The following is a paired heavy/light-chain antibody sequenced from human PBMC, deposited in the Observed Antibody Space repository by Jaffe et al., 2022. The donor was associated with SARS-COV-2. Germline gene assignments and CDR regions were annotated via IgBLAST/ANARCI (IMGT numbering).Heavy chain of an antibody. D-gene: IGHD1-1*01. J-gene: IGHJ4*02. CDR2: IKSDGSKI. V-gene: IGHV3-74*01. Sequence: EVQLVESGGGLVQPGGSLRLSCAASGFRFSSYWMHWVRQAPGEGLVWVSRIKSDGSKIGYADSVKGRFTISRDNAKNTLYLQMNSLRGDDTAVYYCTREDYPGGLDWGQGTLVTVSS. CDR3: TREDYPGGLD. CDR1: GFRFSSYW.
Light chain of an antibody. CDR1: SSDVGGYNY. Sequence: QSALTQPPSASGSPGQSVTISCTGTSSDVGGYNYVSWYQQHPGKAPKLMIYEVSKRPSGVPDRFSGSKSGNTASLTVSGLQAEDEADYYCSSYVGSDNFEFGGGTKLTVL. CDR2: EVS. CDR3: SSYVGSDNFE. V-gene: IGLV2-8*01. J-gene: IGLJ2*01.